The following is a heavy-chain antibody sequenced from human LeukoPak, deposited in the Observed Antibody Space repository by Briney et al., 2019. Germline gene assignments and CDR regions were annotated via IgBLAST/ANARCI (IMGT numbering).Heavy chain of an antibody. V-gene: IGHV3-33*03. D-gene: IGHD6-19*01. CDR3: ASGIQWLLQPWGAFDI. CDR2: IWYDGSNK. CDR1: GFTFRSYG. Sequence: GASLRLSCAASGFTFRSYGMHWVRQAPGKGLEWVAVIWYDGSNKHYADSVKGRFTVSRDNAKNSLYLQMNSLRAEDTAVYYCASGIQWLLQPWGAFDIWGQGTMVTVSS. J-gene: IGHJ3*02.